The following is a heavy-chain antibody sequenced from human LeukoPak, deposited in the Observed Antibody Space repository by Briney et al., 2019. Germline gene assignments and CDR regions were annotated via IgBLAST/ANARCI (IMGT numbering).Heavy chain of an antibody. CDR2: ISYDGSNK. CDR1: GFTFSSYG. V-gene: IGHV3-30*18. CDR3: AKVFYGGNSAGNDY. J-gene: IGHJ4*02. Sequence: PGGSLRLSCAASGFTFSSYGMHWVRQAPGKGMEWVAVISYDGSNKYYADSVKGRFTISTYNSKNTLYLQMNSLRAEDTAVYYCAKVFYGGNSAGNDYWGQGTLVTVSS. D-gene: IGHD4-23*01.